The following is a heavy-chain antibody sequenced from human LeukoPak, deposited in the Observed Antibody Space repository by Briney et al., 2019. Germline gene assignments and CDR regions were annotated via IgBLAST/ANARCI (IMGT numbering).Heavy chain of an antibody. V-gene: IGHV4-34*01. CDR2: INHSGGT. Sequence: SETLSLTCAVYGGSFSGYYWSWIRQPPGKGLEWIGEINHSGGTNYNPSLKSRVTISVDTSKNQFSLKLSSVTAADTAVYHCASHIVGWFDPWGQGTLVTVSS. D-gene: IGHD2-15*01. CDR3: ASHIVGWFDP. J-gene: IGHJ5*02. CDR1: GGSFSGYY.